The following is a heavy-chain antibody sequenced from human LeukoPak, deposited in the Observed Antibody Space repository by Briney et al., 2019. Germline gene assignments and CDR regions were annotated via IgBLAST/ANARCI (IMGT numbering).Heavy chain of an antibody. CDR3: ATRSGLYFDY. CDR1: GFTFRSYS. V-gene: IGHV3-23*01. Sequence: PGGPLRLSCAASGFTFRSYSMSWVRQAPGKGLEWVSSIRGGTDSTFYADSVKGRFTISRDNSKNTLYLQMNSLRAEDTAVYYCATRSGLYFDYWGQGSLVTVSS. D-gene: IGHD6-19*01. CDR2: IRGGTDST. J-gene: IGHJ4*02.